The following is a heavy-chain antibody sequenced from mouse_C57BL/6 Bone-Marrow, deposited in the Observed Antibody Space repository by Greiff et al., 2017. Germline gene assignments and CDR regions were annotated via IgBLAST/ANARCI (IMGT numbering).Heavy chain of an antibody. D-gene: IGHD1-1*01. V-gene: IGHV1-64*01. J-gene: IGHJ2*01. Sequence: QVQLKQSGAELVKPGASVKLSCKASGYTFTSYWMHWVKQRPGQGLEWIGMIHPNSGSTNYNEKFKSKATLTVDKSSSTAYMQLSSLTSEDSAVYYCAKRGSSYVYWGQGTTLTVSS. CDR1: GYTFTSYW. CDR2: IHPNSGST. CDR3: AKRGSSYVY.